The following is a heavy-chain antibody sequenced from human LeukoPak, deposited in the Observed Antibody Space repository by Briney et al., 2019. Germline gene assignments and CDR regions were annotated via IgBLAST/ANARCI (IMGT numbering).Heavy chain of an antibody. CDR3: ARDKGGYSGYVSFDY. Sequence: GSSVKDSCKAPGGTLSSYAISWVRQAPEERLEWMGGIIPIFGTANYAQKFQGRVTITADKSTGTAYMELSSLRSEDTAVYYCARDKGGYSGYVSFDYWGQGTLVTVSS. CDR1: GGTLSSYA. V-gene: IGHV1-69*06. J-gene: IGHJ4*02. CDR2: IIPIFGTA. D-gene: IGHD5-12*01.